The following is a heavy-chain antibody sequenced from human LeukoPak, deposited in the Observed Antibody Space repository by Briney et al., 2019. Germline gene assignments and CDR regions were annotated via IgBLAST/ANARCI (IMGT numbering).Heavy chain of an antibody. Sequence: PSETLSLTCTVSGGSISSTNYFWGWIRQSPGKGLEWIGSISYSGTTYYNPSLKSRVTISVDTSKNQFSLKLNSVTAADTAVFYCAANSADYNTLGSSYKVWGQGTLVTVSS. J-gene: IGHJ4*02. V-gene: IGHV4-39*01. CDR3: AANSADYNTLGSSYKV. CDR2: ISYSGTT. D-gene: IGHD3-10*01. CDR1: GGSISSTNYF.